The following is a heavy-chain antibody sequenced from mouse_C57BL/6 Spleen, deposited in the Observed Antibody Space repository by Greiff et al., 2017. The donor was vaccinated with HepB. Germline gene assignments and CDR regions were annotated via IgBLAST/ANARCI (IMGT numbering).Heavy chain of an antibody. CDR2: IHPNSGST. D-gene: IGHD2-5*01. CDR3: ARTPYYSNYEGYFDV. J-gene: IGHJ1*03. V-gene: IGHV1-64*01. Sequence: VQLQQPGAELVKPGASVKLSCKASGYTFTSYWMHWVKQRPGQGLEWIGMIHPNSGSTNYNEKFKSKATLTVDKSSSTAYMQLSSLTSEDSAVYYCARTPYYSNYEGYFDVWGTGTTVTVSS. CDR1: GYTFTSYW.